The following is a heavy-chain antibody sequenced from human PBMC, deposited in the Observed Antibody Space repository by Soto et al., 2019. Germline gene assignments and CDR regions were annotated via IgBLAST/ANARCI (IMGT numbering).Heavy chain of an antibody. CDR3: ARDCTEALRYFDCDDY. CDR1: GFTFSSYA. J-gene: IGHJ4*02. CDR2: ISYDGSNK. Sequence: GGSLRLSCAASGFTFSSYAMHWVRQAPGKGLEWVAVISYDGSNKYYADSVKGRFTISRDNSNKRLYLQMNSLRAEDTAVYYCARDCTEALRYFDCDDYWGQGTLVTVSS. D-gene: IGHD3-9*01. V-gene: IGHV3-30-3*01.